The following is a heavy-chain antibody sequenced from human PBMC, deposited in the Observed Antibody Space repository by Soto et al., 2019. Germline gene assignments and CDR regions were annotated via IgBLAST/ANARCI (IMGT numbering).Heavy chain of an antibody. J-gene: IGHJ4*02. CDR1: GGTFSSYA. Sequence: SVKVSCKASGGTFSSYAISWVRQAPGQGLEWMGGIIPIFGTANYAQKFQGRVTITADESTSTAYMELSSLRSEDTAVYYCAREGAGITGTQPRPRSRDFDYWGQGTLVTVAS. CDR2: IIPIFGTA. CDR3: AREGAGITGTQPRPRSRDFDY. D-gene: IGHD1-7*01. V-gene: IGHV1-69*13.